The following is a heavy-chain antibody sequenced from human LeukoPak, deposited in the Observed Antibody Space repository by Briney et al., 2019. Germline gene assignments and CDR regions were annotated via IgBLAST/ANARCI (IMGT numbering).Heavy chain of an antibody. D-gene: IGHD5-18*01. CDR1: GFTFSSYG. CDR3: AKVRGLGIQPWTAFDY. CDR2: IWYDGSNK. Sequence: GRSLRLSCAASGFTFSSYGMHWVRQAPGKGLEWVAVIWYDGSNKYYADSVKGRFTISRDSSKNTLYLQMNSLRAEDTAVYYCAKVRGLGIQPWTAFDYWGQGPLVTGSS. J-gene: IGHJ4*02. V-gene: IGHV3-33*06.